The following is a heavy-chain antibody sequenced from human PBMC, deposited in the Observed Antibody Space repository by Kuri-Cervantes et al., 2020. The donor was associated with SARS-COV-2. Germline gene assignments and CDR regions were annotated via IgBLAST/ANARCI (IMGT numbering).Heavy chain of an antibody. J-gene: IGHJ6*03. CDR3: ARGLWGEWLLSYYYYMDV. CDR1: GYSISSGYY. V-gene: IGHV4-38-2*01. D-gene: IGHD3-3*01. Sequence: GSLRLSCAVSGYSISSGYYWGWIRQPPGKGLEWTGSIYHSGSTYYNPSLKSRVTISVDTSKNQFSLKLSSVTAADTAVYYCARGLWGEWLLSYYYYMDVWGKGTTVTVSS. CDR2: IYHSGST.